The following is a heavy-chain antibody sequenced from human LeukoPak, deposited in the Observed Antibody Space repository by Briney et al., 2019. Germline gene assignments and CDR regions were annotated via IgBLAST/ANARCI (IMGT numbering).Heavy chain of an antibody. Sequence: GGSLRLSCAASGFTFGTYWMAWVRQAPGKGLEWVGNIKPDGSEKNYVDSVKGRFTISRDNAKTSLYLQLNSLRAEDTAVYYCARDAVDYWGQGTLVTVSS. CDR2: IKPDGSEK. CDR1: GFTFGTYW. CDR3: ARDAVDY. V-gene: IGHV3-7*05. J-gene: IGHJ4*02.